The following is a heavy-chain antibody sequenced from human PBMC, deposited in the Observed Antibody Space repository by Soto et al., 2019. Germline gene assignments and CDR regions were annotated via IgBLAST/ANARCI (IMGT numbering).Heavy chain of an antibody. CDR3: ASKDSSGYSNWFDP. D-gene: IGHD3-22*01. CDR2: IYPADSDT. J-gene: IGHJ5*02. V-gene: IGHV5-51*01. CDR1: GYTFSRYL. Sequence: GESLKISCTTSGYTFSRYLIASVRQTPGRGLEWMGIIYPADSDTRYSPSFQGQVTISADKSTSAAYLHWNSLKASDRATYYCASKDSSGYSNWFDPWGQGTLVTVSS.